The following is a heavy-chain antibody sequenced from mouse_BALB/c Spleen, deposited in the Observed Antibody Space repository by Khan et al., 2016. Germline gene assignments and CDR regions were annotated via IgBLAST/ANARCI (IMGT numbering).Heavy chain of an antibody. CDR3: TRGESTMIRGFAY. V-gene: IGHV1-69*02. D-gene: IGHD2-4*01. J-gene: IGHJ3*01. Sequence: QVQLQQPGAELVRPGASVKLSCKASGYTFTSYWINWMKQRPGQGLEWIGNIFPSDSYTTYNQKFKAKATLTVDKSSSTASMQLSSPTSEDSAIYYCTRGESTMIRGFAYWGQGTLVTVSA. CDR2: IFPSDSYT. CDR1: GYTFTSYW.